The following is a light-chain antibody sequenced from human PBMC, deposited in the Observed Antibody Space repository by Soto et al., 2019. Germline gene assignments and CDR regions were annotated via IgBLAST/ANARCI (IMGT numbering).Light chain of an antibody. CDR3: QQYGSSPRT. CDR2: RAS. J-gene: IGKJ1*01. CDR1: QSVSSSY. Sequence: IVMTDSPSTLSVSPGERASLSFMSSQSVSSSYLAWYQQKPGQAPKVLIYRASSRATGIPDRFSGSGSGTDFTLTISRLEPEDIAVYYCQQYGSSPRTFGQGTKVDIK. V-gene: IGKV3-20*01.